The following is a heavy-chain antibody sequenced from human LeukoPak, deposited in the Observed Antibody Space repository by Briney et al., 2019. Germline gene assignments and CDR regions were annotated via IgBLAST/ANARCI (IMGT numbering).Heavy chain of an antibody. CDR2: ISGSGGTT. D-gene: IGHD3-16*01. Sequence: GGSLRLSCAASGFTFSSYAMSWVRQAPGKGLEWVSGISGSGGTTYYADSVKGRFTISRDNSKNTLYLQMNSLRAEDTAVYYCAKERGYDYVWGSYEDYFDYWGQGTLVTVSS. J-gene: IGHJ4*02. V-gene: IGHV3-23*01. CDR1: GFTFSSYA. CDR3: AKERGYDYVWGSYEDYFDY.